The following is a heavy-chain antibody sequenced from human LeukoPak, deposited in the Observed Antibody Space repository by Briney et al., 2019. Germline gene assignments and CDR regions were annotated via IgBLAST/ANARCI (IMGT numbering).Heavy chain of an antibody. Sequence: SETLSLTCTVSGGSISSYYWSWIRQPPGKGLEWIGYIYYSGSTNYNPSLKSRVTISVDTSKNQFSLKLSSVTAADTAVYYCAKILLPDAFDIWGQGTMVTVSS. J-gene: IGHJ3*02. CDR1: GGSISSYY. CDR3: AKILLPDAFDI. CDR2: IYYSGST. V-gene: IGHV4-59*12. D-gene: IGHD3-22*01.